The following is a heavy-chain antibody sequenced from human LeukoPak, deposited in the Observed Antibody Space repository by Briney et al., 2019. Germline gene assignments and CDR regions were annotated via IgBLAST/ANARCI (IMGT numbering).Heavy chain of an antibody. J-gene: IGHJ4*02. V-gene: IGHV5-51*01. Sequence: GESLHISCMGSGYSFTTYWIGWVRQMTGKGLEWMGIIYPGDSDTRYSPSFQGQVTISADKCISTAYLQRSSLKASDTARYYCAKARYCSGGSCYAEYWGQGTLVTVSS. CDR1: GYSFTTYW. D-gene: IGHD2-15*01. CDR3: AKARYCSGGSCYAEY. CDR2: IYPGDSDT.